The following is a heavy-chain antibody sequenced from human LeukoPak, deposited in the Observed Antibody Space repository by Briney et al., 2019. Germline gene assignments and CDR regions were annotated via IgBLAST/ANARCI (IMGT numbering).Heavy chain of an antibody. J-gene: IGHJ4*02. CDR3: ASEYNIGGFDY. CDR1: GFTFSSYA. D-gene: IGHD6-19*01. CDR2: ITGSGGST. V-gene: IGHV3-23*01. Sequence: PGGSLRLSCAASGFTFSSYAMSWVRQAPGKGLEWVSAITGSGGSTYYADSVEGRFTISRDNSRNTLYLQMNSLRAEDTAVYFCASEYNIGGFDYWGQGTLVTVSS.